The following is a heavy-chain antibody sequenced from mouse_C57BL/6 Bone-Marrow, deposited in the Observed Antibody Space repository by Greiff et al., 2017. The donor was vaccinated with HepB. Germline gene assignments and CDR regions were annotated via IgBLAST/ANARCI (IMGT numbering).Heavy chain of an antibody. D-gene: IGHD1-1*01. CDR1: GYAFSSSW. CDR3: AIPLYYYRSSYEGFAY. V-gene: IGHV1-82*01. CDR2: IYPGDGDT. Sequence: QVQLQQSGPELVKPGASVKISCKASGYAFSSSWMNWVKQRPGKGLEWIGRIYPGDGDTNYNGKFKGKATLTADKSSSTAYMQLSSLTSEDSAVYFCAIPLYYYRSSYEGFAYWGQGTLVTVSA. J-gene: IGHJ3*01.